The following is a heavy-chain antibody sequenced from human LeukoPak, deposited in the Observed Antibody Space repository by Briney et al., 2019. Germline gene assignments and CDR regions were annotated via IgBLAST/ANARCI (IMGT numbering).Heavy chain of an antibody. J-gene: IGHJ5*02. D-gene: IGHD4-23*01. V-gene: IGHV4-31*03. CDR1: GASISSGGYY. Sequence: SQTLSLTCTVSGASISSGGYYWGWIRQHPGKGLEWIGDIYYSGSTYYNPSLKSRVTISVDTSKNWFSLKLSSVTAADTAVYYCASYGGNSVGNWFDPWGQGTLVTVSS. CDR3: ASYGGNSVGNWFDP. CDR2: IYYSGST.